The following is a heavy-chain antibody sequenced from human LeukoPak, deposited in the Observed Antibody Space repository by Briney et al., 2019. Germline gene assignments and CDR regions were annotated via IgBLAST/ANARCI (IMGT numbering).Heavy chain of an antibody. CDR2: VSANDGST. Sequence: ASVKVSCKASGGTFSSYAISWVRQAPGQGLEWMGWVSANDGSTDYAQKIRGRVTMTTDASKNTVYMELRSLRFDDTAVYYCARGGSDGMDVWGQGTTVTVSS. CDR3: ARGGSDGMDV. J-gene: IGHJ6*02. D-gene: IGHD3-10*01. CDR1: GGTFSSYA. V-gene: IGHV1-18*01.